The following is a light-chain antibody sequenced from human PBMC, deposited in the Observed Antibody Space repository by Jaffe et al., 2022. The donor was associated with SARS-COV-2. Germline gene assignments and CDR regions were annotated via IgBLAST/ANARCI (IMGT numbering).Light chain of an antibody. CDR1: SSDVGGFNY. J-gene: IGLJ1*01. CDR3: GSYTSSSPLYV. V-gene: IGLV2-14*03. CDR2: GVS. Sequence: QSALTQPASVSGSPGQSITISCTGTSSDVGGFNYVSWFQQHPGKAPKLMIYGVSNRPSGVSHRFSGSKSGNTASLTISGLQAEDEADYYCGSYTSSSPLYVFGTGTKVTVL.